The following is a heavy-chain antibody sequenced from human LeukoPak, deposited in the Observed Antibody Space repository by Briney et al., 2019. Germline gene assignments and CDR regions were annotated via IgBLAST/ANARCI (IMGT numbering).Heavy chain of an antibody. CDR1: GGSISSYY. V-gene: IGHV4-59*01. CDR2: IYYSGST. J-gene: IGHJ4*02. CDR3: ARLKPPYYFDY. Sequence: SETLSLTCTVSGGSISSYYWSWIRQPPGKWLEWIGYIYYSGSTNYNPSLKSRVTISVDTSKNQFSLKLSSVTAADTAVYYCARLKPPYYFDYWGQGTLVTVSS.